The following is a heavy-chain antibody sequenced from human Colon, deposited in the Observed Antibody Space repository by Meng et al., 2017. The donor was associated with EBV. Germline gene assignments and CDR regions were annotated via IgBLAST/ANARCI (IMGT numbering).Heavy chain of an antibody. V-gene: IGHV4-61*01. CDR3: ARVSGRSFDP. J-gene: IGHJ5*02. D-gene: IGHD3-10*01. CDR1: GDSVATGRYY. Sequence: QVQLKEPGPGLGKPSETLSLTCTVSGDSVATGRYYWSWIRQPPGKGLEWIAYIYYIGGTNYNPSLKSRLTISLDTSKNQFSLSLRSVTAADTAVYYCARVSGRSFDPWGQGTLVTVSS. CDR2: IYYIGGT.